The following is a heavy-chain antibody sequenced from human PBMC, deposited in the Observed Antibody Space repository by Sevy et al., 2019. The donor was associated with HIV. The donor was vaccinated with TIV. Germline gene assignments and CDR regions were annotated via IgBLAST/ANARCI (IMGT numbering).Heavy chain of an antibody. Sequence: SETLSLTCAVYGGSFSGYYWSWIRQPPGKGLEWIGEINHSGNTNYNPSLKSRVTISVDTSKNQFSLKLSSVTAADTAVYYCARTPSPLNYYDSSGYPDYWGQGTLVTVSS. CDR2: INHSGNT. D-gene: IGHD3-22*01. CDR3: ARTPSPLNYYDSSGYPDY. V-gene: IGHV4-34*01. CDR1: GGSFSGYY. J-gene: IGHJ4*02.